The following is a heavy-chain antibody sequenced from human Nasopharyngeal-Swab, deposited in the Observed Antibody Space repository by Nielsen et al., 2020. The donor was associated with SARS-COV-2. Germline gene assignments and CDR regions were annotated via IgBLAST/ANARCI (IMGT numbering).Heavy chain of an antibody. CDR2: ISGSGAAT. Sequence: GESLKISCAASGFTFSSYWMSWVRQAPGKGLEWVSAISGSGAATYYGDSVKGRFSIFRDSSNNTLYLQMNSLRAEDTAVYYCARDHCSGGSCYRFDPWGQGTLVTVSS. CDR3: ARDHCSGGSCYRFDP. J-gene: IGHJ5*02. D-gene: IGHD2-15*01. CDR1: GFTFSSYW. V-gene: IGHV3-23*01.